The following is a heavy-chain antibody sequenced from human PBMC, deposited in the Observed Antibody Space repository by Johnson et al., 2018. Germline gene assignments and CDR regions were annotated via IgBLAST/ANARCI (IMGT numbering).Heavy chain of an antibody. J-gene: IGHJ6*03. CDR3: AGDGSYSYGYYMDV. Sequence: VQLQESGGGLVQPGGSLRLSCAAPGFTFSSYAMHWVRQAPGKGLEYVSALSGNGGSTYYANSVRGRFTISRDNSKNTLYLQMGSLRAEELAVYYWAGDGSYSYGYYMDVWGKGTTVTVSS. V-gene: IGHV3-64*01. D-gene: IGHD5-18*01. CDR2: LSGNGGST. CDR1: GFTFSSYA.